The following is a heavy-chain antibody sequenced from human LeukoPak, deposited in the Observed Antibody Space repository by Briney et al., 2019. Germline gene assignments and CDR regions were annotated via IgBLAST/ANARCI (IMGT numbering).Heavy chain of an antibody. J-gene: IGHJ6*03. CDR2: MNPNSGNT. CDR1: GYTFTSYD. Sequence: ASVKVSCKASGYTFTSYDINWVRQATGQGLEWMGWMNPNSGNTGYAQKFQGRVTMTRNTSISTAYMELSSLRSEDTAVYYCARVPYYNFWSGSPYYYYMDVWGKGTTVTVSS. CDR3: ARVPYYNFWSGSPYYYYMDV. D-gene: IGHD3-3*01. V-gene: IGHV1-8*01.